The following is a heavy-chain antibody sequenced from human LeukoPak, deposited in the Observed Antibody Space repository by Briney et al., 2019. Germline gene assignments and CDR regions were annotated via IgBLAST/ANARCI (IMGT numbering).Heavy chain of an antibody. CDR2: IYYSGST. CDR3: ARDLYYYDSSGSKPHDAFDI. Sequence: SETLSLTCTVSGGSISSYYWSWIRQPPGKGLEWIGYIYYSGSTNYNPSLKSRVTISVDTSKNQFSLKLSSVTAADTAVYYCARDLYYYDSSGSKPHDAFDIWGQGTMVTVSS. CDR1: GGSISSYY. J-gene: IGHJ3*02. D-gene: IGHD3-22*01. V-gene: IGHV4-59*01.